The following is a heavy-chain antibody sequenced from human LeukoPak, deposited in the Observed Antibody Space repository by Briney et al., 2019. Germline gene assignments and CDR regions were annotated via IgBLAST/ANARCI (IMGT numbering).Heavy chain of an antibody. Sequence: GGSLRLSCAASGFTFSSYSMNWVRQAPGKGLEWVSYISSSSSTIYYADSVKGRFTISRDNAKNSLYLQMNSLRAEDTAVYYCARDQGYYYDSSGYQAWFDPWGQGTLVTVSS. CDR3: ARDQGYYYDSSGYQAWFDP. CDR1: GFTFSSYS. D-gene: IGHD3-22*01. CDR2: ISSSSSTI. J-gene: IGHJ5*02. V-gene: IGHV3-48*04.